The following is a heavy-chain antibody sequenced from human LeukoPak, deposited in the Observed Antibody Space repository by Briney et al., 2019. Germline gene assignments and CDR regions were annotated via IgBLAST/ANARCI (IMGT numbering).Heavy chain of an antibody. CDR1: GFTFSSYA. D-gene: IGHD1-26*01. Sequence: GGSLRLSCAAPGFTFSSYAMSWVRQAPGKGLEWVSAISGSGGSTYYADSVKGRFIISRDNSKNTLYLQMNSLRAEDTAVYYCAKDLSGSFDYWGQGTLVTVSS. CDR3: AKDLSGSFDY. CDR2: ISGSGGST. J-gene: IGHJ4*02. V-gene: IGHV3-23*01.